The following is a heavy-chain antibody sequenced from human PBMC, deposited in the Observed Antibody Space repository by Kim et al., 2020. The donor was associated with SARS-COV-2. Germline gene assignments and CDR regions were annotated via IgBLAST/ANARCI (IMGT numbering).Heavy chain of an antibody. V-gene: IGHV3-49*03. CDR1: GFTFGDYA. CDR2: IRSKAYGGTT. D-gene: IGHD6-19*01. CDR3: TTSGWSDDNDY. Sequence: GGSLRLSCTASGFTFGDYAMSWFRQAPGKGLEWVGFIRSKAYGGTTEYAASVKGRFTISRDDSKSIAYLQMNSLKTEDTAVYYCTTSGWSDDNDYWGQGTLVTVSS. J-gene: IGHJ4*02.